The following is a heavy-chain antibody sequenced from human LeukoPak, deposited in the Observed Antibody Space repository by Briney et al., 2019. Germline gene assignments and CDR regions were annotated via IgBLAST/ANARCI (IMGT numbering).Heavy chain of an antibody. Sequence: PGGSLRLSCAASGFTYDDYAMHWVRHAPGKGLEWVSGISWNSGSIGYADSVKGRFTISRDNAKNSLYLQMNSLRAEDTALYYCAKALGDAFDIWGQGTMVTVSS. CDR2: ISWNSGSI. V-gene: IGHV3-9*01. J-gene: IGHJ3*02. D-gene: IGHD6-6*01. CDR3: AKALGDAFDI. CDR1: GFTYDDYA.